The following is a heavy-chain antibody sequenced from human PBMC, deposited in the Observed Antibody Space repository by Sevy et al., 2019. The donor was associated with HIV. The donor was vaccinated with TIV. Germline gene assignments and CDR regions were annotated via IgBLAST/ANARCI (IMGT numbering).Heavy chain of an antibody. Sequence: GGSLRLSCAASAFTFSNYWMSWVRQAPGKGLEWVATISRDGSVKYHLDSVEGRFTISRDNAKNSLYLEMNSLRAEDTSVYFCATYLTGIALGGDCGQGTLVTVSS. V-gene: IGHV3-7*01. CDR1: AFTFSNYW. CDR3: ATYLTGIALGGD. J-gene: IGHJ4*02. D-gene: IGHD2-21*01. CDR2: ISRDGSVK.